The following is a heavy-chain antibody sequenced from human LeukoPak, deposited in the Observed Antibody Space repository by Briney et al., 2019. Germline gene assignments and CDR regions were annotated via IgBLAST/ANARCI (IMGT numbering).Heavy chain of an antibody. Sequence: SETLSLTCTVSGGSISSYYWSWIRQPPGKGLEWIGYIYYSGSTNYNPSLKSRVTISVDTSKNQFPLKLSSVTAADTAVYYCAREYSSSWYDYWGQGTLVTVSS. V-gene: IGHV4-59*01. J-gene: IGHJ4*02. CDR3: AREYSSSWYDY. D-gene: IGHD6-13*01. CDR2: IYYSGST. CDR1: GGSISSYY.